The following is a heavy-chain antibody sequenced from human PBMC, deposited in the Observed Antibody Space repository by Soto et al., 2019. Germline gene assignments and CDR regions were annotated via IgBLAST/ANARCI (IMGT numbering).Heavy chain of an antibody. J-gene: IGHJ6*03. CDR2: ISWNSGSI. Sequence: GGSLRLSCAASGFTFDDYAMHWVRQAPGKGLEWVSGISWNSGSIGYADSVKGRFTISRDNAKNSLYLQMNSLRAEDTALYYCAKDIRNTGTIPLGYYYMDVWGKGTTVTVSS. CDR1: GFTFDDYA. D-gene: IGHD2-21*01. V-gene: IGHV3-9*01. CDR3: AKDIRNTGTIPLGYYYMDV.